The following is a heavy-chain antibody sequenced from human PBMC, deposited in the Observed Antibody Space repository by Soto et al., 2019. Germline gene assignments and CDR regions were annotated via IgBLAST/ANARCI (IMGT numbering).Heavy chain of an antibody. Sequence: QVQLVQSGAEVKRPGASVKVSCRASGYTFTTHYMHWVRQAPGQGPECLGFINPGGGSTNYPQKFQGRVTMTRDTSTSTVYMELSSLRSEDTAVYYCARVKYSSSSVWGGFDYWGQGTLVTVSS. D-gene: IGHD6-6*01. CDR1: GYTFTTHY. J-gene: IGHJ4*02. CDR3: ARVKYSSSSVWGGFDY. CDR2: INPGGGST. V-gene: IGHV1-46*01.